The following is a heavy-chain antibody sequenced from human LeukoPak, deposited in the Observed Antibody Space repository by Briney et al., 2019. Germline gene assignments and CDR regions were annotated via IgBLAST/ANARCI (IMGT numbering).Heavy chain of an antibody. V-gene: IGHV1-46*01. CDR3: ARPSRGRPLGY. CDR1: GYTFTSYY. Sequence: ASVKVSCKASGYTFTSYYMHWVRQAPGQGLKWMGIINPSGGSTSYAQKFQGRVTMTRDTSTSTVYMELSSLRSEDTAVYYCARPSRGRPLGYWGQGTLVTVSS. CDR2: INPSGGST. D-gene: IGHD3-10*01. J-gene: IGHJ4*02.